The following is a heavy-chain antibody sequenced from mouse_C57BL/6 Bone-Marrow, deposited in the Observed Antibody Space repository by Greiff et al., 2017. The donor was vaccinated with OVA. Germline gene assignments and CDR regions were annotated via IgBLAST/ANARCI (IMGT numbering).Heavy chain of an antibody. Sequence: EVKVVESGGGLVKPGGSLKLSCAASGFPFSSYAMSWVRQTPEKRLAWVATISDGGSYTYYPDNVKGRFTISRDNAKNNLYLQMSHLKAEDTAMYYCARDPPGPDYWGQGTTLTVSS. D-gene: IGHD4-1*01. CDR3: ARDPPGPDY. J-gene: IGHJ2*01. V-gene: IGHV5-4*01. CDR1: GFPFSSYA. CDR2: ISDGGSYT.